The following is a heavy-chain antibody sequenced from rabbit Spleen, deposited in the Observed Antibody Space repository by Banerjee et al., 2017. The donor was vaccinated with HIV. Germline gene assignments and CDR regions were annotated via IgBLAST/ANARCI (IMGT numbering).Heavy chain of an antibody. CDR3: LRDRANIGGDYGPYYFDL. J-gene: IGHJ4*01. D-gene: IGHD2-1*01. Sequence: QSLEESGGDLVKPGASLTLTCTASGFSFSSSDYMCWVRQAPGKGLEWIACIYTGDGSTDYANWVNGRFTISKTSSTVDLKMTSLTAADTATYFCLRDRANIGGDYGPYYFDLWGQGTLVTVS. CDR1: GFSFSSSDY. CDR2: IYTGDGST. V-gene: IGHV1S40*01.